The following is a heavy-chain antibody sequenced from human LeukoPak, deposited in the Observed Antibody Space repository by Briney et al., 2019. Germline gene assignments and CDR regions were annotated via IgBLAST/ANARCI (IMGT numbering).Heavy chain of an antibody. CDR3: AREQDWYFDL. V-gene: IGHV3-7*01. Sequence: GSLRLSCSASGFSFSKQWIDLVRQAPGEGLEWVANIKQDGIETYYVDSVKGRFTLSRDNAKNSLHLQVNSLRAEDTAVYYCAREQDWYFDLWGRGTLVTVSS. CDR1: GFSFSKQW. J-gene: IGHJ2*01. CDR2: IKQDGIET.